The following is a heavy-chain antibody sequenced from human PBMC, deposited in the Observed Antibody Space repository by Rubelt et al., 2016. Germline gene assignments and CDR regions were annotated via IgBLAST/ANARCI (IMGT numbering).Heavy chain of an antibody. J-gene: IGHJ6*02. Sequence: QVQLQESGPGLVKPSQTLSLTCTVSGGSISSGGYYWSWIRQHPGKGLEWIGYIYYSGSTYYNPSLMSRVTISVDTSKNQFSLKLSLVTAADTAVYYCARDSSGYLGIYGMDVWGQGTTVTVSS. D-gene: IGHD3-22*01. CDR3: ARDSSGYLGIYGMDV. V-gene: IGHV4-31*03. CDR1: GGSISSGGYY. CDR2: IYYSGST.